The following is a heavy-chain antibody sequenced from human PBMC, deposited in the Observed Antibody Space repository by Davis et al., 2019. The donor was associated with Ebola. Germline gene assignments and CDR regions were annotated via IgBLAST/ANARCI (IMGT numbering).Heavy chain of an antibody. J-gene: IGHJ4*02. CDR3: ASESTYDFWSGY. Sequence: PGGSLRLSCAASGFTFSSYWMSWVRQAPGKGLEWVSSISSSSSYIYYADSVKGRFTISRDNAKNSLYLQMNSLRAEDTAVYYCASESTYDFWSGYWGQGTLVTVSS. V-gene: IGHV3-21*01. D-gene: IGHD3-3*01. CDR1: GFTFSSYW. CDR2: ISSSSSYI.